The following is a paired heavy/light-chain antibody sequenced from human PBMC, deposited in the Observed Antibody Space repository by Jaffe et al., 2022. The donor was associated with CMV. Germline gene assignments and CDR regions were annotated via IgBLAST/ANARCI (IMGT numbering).Heavy chain of an antibody. CDR2: ISDSTTYI. CDR3: TRGNWGGDT. V-gene: IGHV3-21*01. CDR1: GFTFGAYG. J-gene: IGHJ5*02. Sequence: EVQLVESGGGLVKPGESLRLSCAASGFTFGAYGMNWIRQAPGKGLEWVSFISDSTTYIYYADSVKGRFTISRDNAKDSLYLQMNSLRAEDTAVYYCTRGNWGGDTWGQGTLVTVSS. D-gene: IGHD7-27*01.
Light chain of an antibody. J-gene: IGKJ1*01. V-gene: IGKV1-17*01. CDR1: QGIRNE. CDR2: TAS. Sequence: DIQMTQSPSSLSASVGDRVTITCRASQGIRNELGWYQQKPGKAPKRLIYTASSLQSGVPSRFSGSGSGTEFTLTISSLQPEDSATYYCLQHNSYPRTFGQGTKVEIK. CDR3: LQHNSYPRT.